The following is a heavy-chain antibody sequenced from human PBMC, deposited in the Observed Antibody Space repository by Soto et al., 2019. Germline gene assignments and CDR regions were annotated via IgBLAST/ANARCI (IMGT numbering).Heavy chain of an antibody. Sequence: ASVKVSCKASGNTVPNYAIHWVRQAPGQRLEWMGWINGGNGNTYYSEHFQGRVTMTTDTSTSTAYMELRSLRTDDTAVYYCARDKITGLFDYWGQGTLVTVSS. CDR3: ARDKITGLFDY. D-gene: IGHD2-8*02. V-gene: IGHV1-3*01. J-gene: IGHJ4*02. CDR1: GNTVPNYA. CDR2: INGGNGNT.